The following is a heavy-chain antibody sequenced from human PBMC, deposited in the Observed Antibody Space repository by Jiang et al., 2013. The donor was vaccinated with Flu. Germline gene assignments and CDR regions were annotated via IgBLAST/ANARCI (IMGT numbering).Heavy chain of an antibody. V-gene: IGHV1-69*01. CDR3: ARGGFYCSGGSCYYGMDV. CDR1: GGTFSSYA. Sequence: KASGGTFSSYAISWVRQALDKGLSGWEGVIPIFGTANYAQKFQGRVTITADESTSTAYMELSSLRSEDTAVYYCARGGFYCSGGSCYYGMDVWGQGTTVTVSS. J-gene: IGHJ6*02. CDR2: VIPIFGTA. D-gene: IGHD2-15*01.